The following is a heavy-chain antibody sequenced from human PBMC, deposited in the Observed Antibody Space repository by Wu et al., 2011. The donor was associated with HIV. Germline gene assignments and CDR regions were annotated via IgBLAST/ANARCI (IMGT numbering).Heavy chain of an antibody. J-gene: IGHJ6*02. CDR1: GGTLRTKA. D-gene: IGHD3-9*01. Sequence: QVQLVQSGAEVKKPGSSVKVSCKAVGGTLRTKAVSWVRQAPGQGLECMGGIFPYGGANYAQNLQGRVTITTDESRTTVYMELSSLTSGDTAVYYCASAEYYDTTGPDYYGMEVWGQGTTVTVSS. CDR3: ASAEYYDTTGPDYYGMEV. V-gene: IGHV1-69*05. CDR2: IFPYGGA.